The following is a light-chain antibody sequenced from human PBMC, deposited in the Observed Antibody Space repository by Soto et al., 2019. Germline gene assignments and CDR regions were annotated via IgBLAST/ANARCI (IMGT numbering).Light chain of an antibody. Sequence: EIVLTQSPGTLTLSPGESATLSCRASQSVSSSSLAGYQQKPGQAPRLLIYGASNRATGIPDRFSGSGSGTDFTLTISRLEPEDVAVYYCQQYGISWTFGQGRKVDIK. CDR1: QSVSSSS. CDR2: GAS. J-gene: IGKJ1*01. V-gene: IGKV3-20*01. CDR3: QQYGISWT.